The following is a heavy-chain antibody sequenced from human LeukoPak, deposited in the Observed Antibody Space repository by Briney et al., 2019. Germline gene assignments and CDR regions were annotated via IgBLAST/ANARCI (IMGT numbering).Heavy chain of an antibody. CDR3: ARAARRWLQTEGYYFDY. V-gene: IGHV3-64*01. J-gene: IGHJ4*02. CDR1: GFTFSSYA. Sequence: GGSLRLSCAASGFTFSSYAMHWVRQAPGKGLEYVSAISSNGGSTYYANSVKGRFTISRDNSKNTLYLQMGGLRAEDMAVYYCARAARRWLQTEGYYFDYWGQGTLVTVSS. CDR2: ISSNGGST. D-gene: IGHD5-24*01.